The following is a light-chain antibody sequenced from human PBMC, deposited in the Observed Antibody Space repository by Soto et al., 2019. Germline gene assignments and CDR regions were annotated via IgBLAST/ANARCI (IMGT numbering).Light chain of an antibody. CDR1: QGISSY. Sequence: DIQLTQPPSFLSASVGDRVTITCRASQGISSYLAWYQQKPGKAPKLLIYGASTLQRGVSSRFSGSGSGTEFTLTISSLQPEDFATYYCQHLKSYPITFGQGTRLDIK. CDR3: QHLKSYPIT. CDR2: GAS. V-gene: IGKV1-9*01. J-gene: IGKJ5*01.